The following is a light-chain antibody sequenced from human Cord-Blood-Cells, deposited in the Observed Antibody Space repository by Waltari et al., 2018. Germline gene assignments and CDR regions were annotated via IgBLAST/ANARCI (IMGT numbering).Light chain of an antibody. V-gene: IGLV2-14*01. J-gene: IGLJ3*02. Sequence: QSALTQPASVSGSPGQSITISCTGTSSDVGGYNYVSWYQQHPGKAPKLMIYDVSNRPSGVSTRFSGSKSGNTASLTISGLQAEDEADYYCSSYTSISTWVFGGGTKLTVL. CDR3: SSYTSISTWV. CDR1: SSDVGGYNY. CDR2: DVS.